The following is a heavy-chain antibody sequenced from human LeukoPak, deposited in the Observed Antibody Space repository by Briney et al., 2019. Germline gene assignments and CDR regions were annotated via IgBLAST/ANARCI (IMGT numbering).Heavy chain of an antibody. V-gene: IGHV3-11*01. CDR1: GFTFSDYY. Sequence: GGSLRLSCAASGFTFSDYYMSWIRQAPGKGLEWVSYISSSVSSMRYADSVKGRFTISRDNAKYSLYLQMNSLRAEDTAVYYCARRGYSTYGIDVWGQGTTVTVSS. CDR3: ARRGYSTYGIDV. J-gene: IGHJ6*02. D-gene: IGHD5-18*01. CDR2: ISSSVSSM.